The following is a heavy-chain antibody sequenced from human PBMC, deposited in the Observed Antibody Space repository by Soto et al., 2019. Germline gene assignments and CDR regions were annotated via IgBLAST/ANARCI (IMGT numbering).Heavy chain of an antibody. V-gene: IGHV4-61*01. D-gene: IGHD4-17*01. CDR1: GDSVSSGTYY. Sequence: SETLSLTCIFSGDSVSSGTYYLSWIRQPPGKGLEWIGYIYYRGSTNYNPSLKSRVTISIDTSRNQFSLKVNSVTAADTAVYYCARGLDYVGFDYWGQGTLVTVSS. J-gene: IGHJ4*02. CDR2: IYYRGST. CDR3: ARGLDYVGFDY.